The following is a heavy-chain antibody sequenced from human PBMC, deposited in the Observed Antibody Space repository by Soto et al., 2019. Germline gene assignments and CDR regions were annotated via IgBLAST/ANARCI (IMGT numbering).Heavy chain of an antibody. V-gene: IGHV1-69*13. CDR3: ARDASSYSSSPNWFDP. D-gene: IGHD6-6*01. CDR2: IIPIFGTA. Sequence: ASVKVSCKASGGTFSSYAISGVRQAPGQGLEWMGGIIPIFGTANYAQKFQGRVTITADESTSTAYMELSSLRSEYTAVYYCARDASSYSSSPNWFDPWGQGTLVTVSS. J-gene: IGHJ5*02. CDR1: GGTFSSYA.